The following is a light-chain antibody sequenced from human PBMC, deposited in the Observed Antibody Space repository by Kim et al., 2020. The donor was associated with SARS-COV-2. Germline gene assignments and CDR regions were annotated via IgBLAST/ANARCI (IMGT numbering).Light chain of an antibody. CDR3: SSYIRGSTNYV. V-gene: IGLV2-14*01. J-gene: IGLJ1*01. CDR2: EIS. CDR1: RGDVGGYNY. Sequence: SITISCTETRGDVGGYNYVSWYQQHPGKAPKLVIYEISNRPSGVSNRFSGSKSGNTASLTISGLQAEDEADYYCSSYIRGSTNYVFGTGTKVTVL.